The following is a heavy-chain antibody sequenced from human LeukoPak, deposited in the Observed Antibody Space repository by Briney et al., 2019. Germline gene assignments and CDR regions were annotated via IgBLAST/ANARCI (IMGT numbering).Heavy chain of an antibody. D-gene: IGHD4-23*01. CDR1: GGSFSGHY. CDR2: INHSGST. Sequence: SETLSLTCAVYGGSFSGHYWSWIRQPPGKGLEWIGEINHSGSTNYNPSLKSRVTISVDTSKNQFSLGLSSVTAADTAVYYCARAYGGNSQYFQHWGQGTLVTVSS. V-gene: IGHV4-34*01. CDR3: ARAYGGNSQYFQH. J-gene: IGHJ1*01.